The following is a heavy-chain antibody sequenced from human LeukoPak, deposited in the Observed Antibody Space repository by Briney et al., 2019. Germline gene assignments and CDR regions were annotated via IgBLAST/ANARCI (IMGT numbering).Heavy chain of an antibody. CDR1: GGTFSSYA. CDR3: ARGGYYDILTGYYTGIDY. Sequence: SVKVSCKASGGTFSSYAISWVRQAPGQGLEWMGGIIPIFGTANYAQKFQGRVTITADESTSTAYMELSSLRSEDTAVYYCARGGYYDILTGYYTGIDYWGQGTLVTVSS. CDR2: IIPIFGTA. V-gene: IGHV1-69*01. J-gene: IGHJ4*02. D-gene: IGHD3-9*01.